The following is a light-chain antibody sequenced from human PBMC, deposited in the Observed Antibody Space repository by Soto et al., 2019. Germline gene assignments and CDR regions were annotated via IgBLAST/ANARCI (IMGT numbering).Light chain of an antibody. V-gene: IGLV3-21*02. Sequence: LTQPPSVSVAPGQTARITCGETNIGSKTVHWYQQMPGQAPVLVVYDDSERPSGIPERFSGSNSGNTATLTISRVEAGDEADYYCLVWHSSSDFYVFGTGTKVTVL. J-gene: IGLJ1*01. CDR1: NIGSKT. CDR2: DDS. CDR3: LVWHSSSDFYV.